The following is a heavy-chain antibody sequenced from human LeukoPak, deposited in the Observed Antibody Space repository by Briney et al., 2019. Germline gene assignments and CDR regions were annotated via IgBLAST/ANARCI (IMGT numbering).Heavy chain of an antibody. D-gene: IGHD4-17*01. Sequence: GASVKVSCKASGYTFTSYGISWVRQAPGQGLERMGGFDPEDGETIYAQKFQGRVTMTEDTSTDTAYMELSSLRSEDTAVYYCATIAPGRLSALRCFDYWGQGTLVTVSS. V-gene: IGHV1-24*01. CDR3: ATIAPGRLSALRCFDY. CDR1: GYTFTSYG. J-gene: IGHJ4*02. CDR2: FDPEDGET.